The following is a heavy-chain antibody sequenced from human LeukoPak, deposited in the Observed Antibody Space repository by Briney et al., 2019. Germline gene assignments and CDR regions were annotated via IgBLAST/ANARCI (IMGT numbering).Heavy chain of an antibody. J-gene: IGHJ4*02. Sequence: GGSLRLSCLGSGFTFSSYGMNWVRQAPGRGMEYVSAISENGGNTYYVDSVKGRFTISRDNSKNTLYLQMNSLRVEDTAVYFCVKDLSDRDVDYWGQGTLVTVSS. CDR2: ISENGGNT. CDR3: VKDLSDRDVDY. D-gene: IGHD2-21*02. CDR1: GFTFSSYG. V-gene: IGHV3-64D*06.